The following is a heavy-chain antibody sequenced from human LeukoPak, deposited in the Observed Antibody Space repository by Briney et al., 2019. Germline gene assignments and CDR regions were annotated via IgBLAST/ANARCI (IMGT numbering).Heavy chain of an antibody. Sequence: GGTLRLSCAASGFTFSSYGMSWVRQAPGKGLEWVSAISGSGGSTYYADSVKGRFTISRDNSKNTLYLQMNSLRAEDTAVYYCAKAMRSYYYYMDVWGKGTTVTVSS. CDR3: AKAMRSYYYYMDV. CDR2: ISGSGGST. J-gene: IGHJ6*03. V-gene: IGHV3-23*01. D-gene: IGHD2-2*01. CDR1: GFTFSSYG.